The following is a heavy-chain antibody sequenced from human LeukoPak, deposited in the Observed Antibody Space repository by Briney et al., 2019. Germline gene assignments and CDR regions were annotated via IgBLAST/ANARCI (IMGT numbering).Heavy chain of an antibody. CDR3: ARDGFLGLPHDY. V-gene: IGHV4-61*02. CDR1: GGSISSGSYY. J-gene: IGHJ4*02. CDR2: IYTSGST. D-gene: IGHD3-16*01. Sequence: SETLSLTCTVSGGSISSGSYYWSWIRQPAGKGLEWIGRIYTSGSTNYNPSLKSRVTMSVDTSKNQFSLKLSSVTAADTAVYYCARDGFLGLPHDYWGQGTLVTVSS.